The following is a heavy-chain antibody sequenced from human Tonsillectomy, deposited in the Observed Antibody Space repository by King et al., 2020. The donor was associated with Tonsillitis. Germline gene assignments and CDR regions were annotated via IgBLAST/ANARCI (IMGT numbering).Heavy chain of an antibody. Sequence: TLKESGPTLVKPTQTLTLTCTFSGFSLNIAGVGVGWIRQPPGKALEWLAFVSWDGAKRYSPSLKNRLTITKDTSKSQVVLTMTNMDPVDTGTYFCAHGWERPMAFSYWGQGTLVTVSS. V-gene: IGHV2-5*02. D-gene: IGHD1-26*01. J-gene: IGHJ4*02. CDR3: AHGWERPMAFSY. CDR1: GFSLNIAGVG. CDR2: VSWDGAK.